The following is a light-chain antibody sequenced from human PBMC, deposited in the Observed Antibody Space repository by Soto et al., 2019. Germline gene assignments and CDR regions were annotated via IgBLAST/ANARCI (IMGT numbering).Light chain of an antibody. CDR2: DVT. J-gene: IGLJ2*01. CDR3: SSYSSATRGVL. CDR1: SSDVGAYDY. Sequence: QSALTQPRSVSGSPGQSVTISCTGTSSDVGAYDYVSWYQQHPGKAPKLILYDVTKRPSGVPDRFSGSKSGNTASLTISGLQAEDEADYYCSSYSSATRGVLFGGGTKLTVL. V-gene: IGLV2-11*01.